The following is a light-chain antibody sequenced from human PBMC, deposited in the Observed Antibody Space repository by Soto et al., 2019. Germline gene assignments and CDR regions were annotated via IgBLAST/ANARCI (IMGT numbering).Light chain of an antibody. J-gene: IGKJ5*01. V-gene: IGKV1-39*01. CDR3: QQTHAVPLT. Sequence: DVQMTQSPASWSASVGDRVTIACRAGQPIADYLNWYQQKPGEAPKVLIFGASSLRSGVPSRFSGSGYGTDFTLTINNLQPEDFATYYCQQTHAVPLTFGQGTRLEIK. CDR2: GAS. CDR1: QPIADY.